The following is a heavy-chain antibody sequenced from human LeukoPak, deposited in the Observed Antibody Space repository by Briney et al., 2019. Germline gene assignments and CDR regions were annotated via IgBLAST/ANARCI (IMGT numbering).Heavy chain of an antibody. CDR3: ARHDGAAGNDY. V-gene: IGHV4-30-4*08. D-gene: IGHD6-13*01. Sequence: SETLSLTCTVSGGSISSGDYYWSWIRQPPGKGLEWIGYIYYSGSTYYNPSLKSRVTISVDTSKNQFSLKLSSVTAADTAVYYCARHDGAAGNDYWGQGTLVTVSS. CDR2: IYYSGST. J-gene: IGHJ4*02. CDR1: GGSISSGDYY.